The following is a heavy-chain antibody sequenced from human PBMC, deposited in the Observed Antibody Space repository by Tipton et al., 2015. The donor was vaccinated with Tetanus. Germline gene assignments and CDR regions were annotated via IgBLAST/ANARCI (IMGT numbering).Heavy chain of an antibody. V-gene: IGHV3-11*01. J-gene: IGHJ4*02. CDR2: IRRRGDTI. D-gene: IGHD5-12*01. CDR3: ARATGGYRGFDYVDF. CDR1: GFTFSDYY. Sequence: GSLRLSCAAFGFTFSDYYMSWIRQAPGKGLEWVSYIRRRGDTIYYADSVKGRFTISRDNAKNLVFLQMNSLRAEDTAVYYCARATGGYRGFDYVDFWRQGTLVGVSS.